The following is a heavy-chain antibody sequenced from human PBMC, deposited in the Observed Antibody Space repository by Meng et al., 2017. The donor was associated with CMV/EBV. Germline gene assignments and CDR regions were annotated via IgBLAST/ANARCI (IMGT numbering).Heavy chain of an antibody. CDR1: VRSFRGYY. Sequence: QVTLRPLGAGLLRPSETLSPTCAVYVRSFRGYYWSWIRPPPGKGLEWIGEINHSGSTNYNPSLKSRVTISVDTSKNQFSLKLSSVTAADTAVYYCARGGNWFDPWGQGTLVTVSS. J-gene: IGHJ5*02. CDR3: ARGGNWFDP. CDR2: INHSGST. V-gene: IGHV4-34*01.